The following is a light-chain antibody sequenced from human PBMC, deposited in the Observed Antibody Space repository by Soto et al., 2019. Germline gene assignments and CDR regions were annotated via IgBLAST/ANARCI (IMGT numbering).Light chain of an antibody. J-gene: IGKJ1*01. CDR1: QSVNSDY. Sequence: EIVLTQSPGTLSLFPGERATLSCRATQSVNSDYLAWYQQKPGQAPRLLIYIASRRATGIPDRFSGSGSGTDCTLTINRLEPGDFAVYYCQQYGTSPWTFGQGTKVEIK. CDR3: QQYGTSPWT. V-gene: IGKV3-20*01. CDR2: IAS.